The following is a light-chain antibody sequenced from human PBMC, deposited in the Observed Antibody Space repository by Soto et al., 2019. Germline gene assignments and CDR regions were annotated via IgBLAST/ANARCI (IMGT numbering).Light chain of an antibody. CDR2: EAS. CDR1: QDISDK. V-gene: IGKV1-33*01. J-gene: IGKJ3*01. Sequence: DIQMTQSPSSLSASVGDRVTITCQASQDISDKLNWYQQKSGKPPNLLIYEASNLELGVPSRFSGSASGTDFTFTISNLQPEDYGTYYCQQYSTLPFTFGPGTKIDIK. CDR3: QQYSTLPFT.